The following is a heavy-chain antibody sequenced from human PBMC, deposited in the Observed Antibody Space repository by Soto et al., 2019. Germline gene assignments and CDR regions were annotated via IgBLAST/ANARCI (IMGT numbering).Heavy chain of an antibody. CDR3: VREGRGSFDF. Sequence: GGSLRLSCAASGFIFTNYAMNWVRQAPGKGLEWVSVIGGRGNSAYYADSVQGRFTISRDNSKNTLSLQMSSLTADGTAIYYCVREGRGSFDFWGRGTMVTVSS. CDR2: IGGRGNSA. CDR1: GFIFTNYA. D-gene: IGHD5-12*01. V-gene: IGHV3-23*01. J-gene: IGHJ3*01.